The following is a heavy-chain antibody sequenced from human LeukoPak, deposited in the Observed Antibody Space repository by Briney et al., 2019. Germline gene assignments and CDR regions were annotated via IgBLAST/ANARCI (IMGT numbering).Heavy chain of an antibody. V-gene: IGHV3-30*04. CDR2: TSSDGRIK. Sequence: GGSLRLSRAASGFSFISYDIHWVRQAPGKGLEWVAVTSSDGRIKIYTDSVKGRFTISRDNSKNTLYLEMNSLRVDDTAVYFCARDLRSGAPDYFDYWGQGTLVTVSS. CDR3: ARDLRSGAPDYFDY. D-gene: IGHD1-14*01. CDR1: GFSFISYD. J-gene: IGHJ4*02.